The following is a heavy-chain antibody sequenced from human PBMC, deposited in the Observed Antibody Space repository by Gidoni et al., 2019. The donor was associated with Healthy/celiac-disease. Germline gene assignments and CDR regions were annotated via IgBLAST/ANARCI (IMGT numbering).Heavy chain of an antibody. CDR1: GGTFSSYA. CDR2: IIPIFGTA. D-gene: IGHD2-21*02. Sequence: QVQLVQSGAEVKKPGSSVKVSCKASGGTFSSYAISWVRQAPGQGLEWMGGIIPIFGTANYAQKFQGRVTITADESTSTAYMELSSLRSEDTAVYYCARVDYFCGGDCYELNWFDPWGQGTLVTVSS. J-gene: IGHJ5*02. CDR3: ARVDYFCGGDCYELNWFDP. V-gene: IGHV1-69*01.